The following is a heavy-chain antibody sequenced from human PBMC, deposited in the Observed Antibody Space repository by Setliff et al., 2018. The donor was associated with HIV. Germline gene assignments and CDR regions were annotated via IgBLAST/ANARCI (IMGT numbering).Heavy chain of an antibody. CDR1: GFDFSDYW. V-gene: IGHV3-7*01. CDR2: LWFDGSHI. D-gene: IGHD3-16*02. Sequence: GGSLRLSCVPSGFDFSDYWMSWVRQAPGKGLDWVAYLWFDGSHIKYADSVKGRFTISRDTAKNSVHLQMNSLRAEDTAIYYCARDSGPYYDYVWGTYRPEYFQHWGQGTLVTVSS. J-gene: IGHJ1*01. CDR3: ARDSGPYYDYVWGTYRPEYFQH.